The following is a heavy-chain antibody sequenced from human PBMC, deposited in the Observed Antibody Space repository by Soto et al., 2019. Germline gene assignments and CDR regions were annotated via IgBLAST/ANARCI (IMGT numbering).Heavy chain of an antibody. V-gene: IGHV1-24*01. CDR1: GYTLTELS. D-gene: IGHD2-21*02. J-gene: IGHJ4*02. CDR2: FDPEDGET. Sequence: QVQLVQSGAEVKKPGASVKVSCKVSGYTLTELSMHWVRQAPGKGLEWMGGFDPEDGETIYAQKFQGRVTMTEDTSTDPAYMELSSLRTEDTAVYYCATDARGDYYFDYWGQGTLVTVSS. CDR3: ATDARGDYYFDY.